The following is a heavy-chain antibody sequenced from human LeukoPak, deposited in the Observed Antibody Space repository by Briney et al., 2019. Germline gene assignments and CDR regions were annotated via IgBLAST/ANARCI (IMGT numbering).Heavy chain of an antibody. CDR1: GGSISRHY. D-gene: IGHD3-22*01. Sequence: PSETLSLTCSVSGGSISRHYWSWIRQPPGKGLEWIGYISYSGSTRYNPSFQSRVTISLDTSKTHFSPKLTSVTAADTAVYYCARLLNNDNSGDPDTFDMWGPGTMVTVSS. V-gene: IGHV4-59*08. J-gene: IGHJ3*02. CDR2: ISYSGST. CDR3: ARLLNNDNSGDPDTFDM.